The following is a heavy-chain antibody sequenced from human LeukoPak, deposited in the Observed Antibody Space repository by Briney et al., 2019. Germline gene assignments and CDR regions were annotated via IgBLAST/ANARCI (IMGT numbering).Heavy chain of an antibody. CDR2: IYGGGTT. D-gene: IGHD3-10*01. V-gene: IGHV3-53*01. CDR1: GFTVSSIY. CDR3: ARANRGVFDY. J-gene: IGHJ4*02. Sequence: GGSLRLSCAASGFTVSSIYMSWVRQAPGKGLEWVSVIYGGGTTYYADSVKGRFTISRDNSKNTLYLQMNTLRGEDTAVYYCARANRGVFDYWGQGALVTVSS.